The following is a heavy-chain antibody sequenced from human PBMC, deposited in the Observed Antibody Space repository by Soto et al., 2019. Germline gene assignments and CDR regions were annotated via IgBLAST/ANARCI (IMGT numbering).Heavy chain of an antibody. Sequence: SETLSLTCTVSGGSISSYYWSWIRQPPGKGLEWIGYIYYSGSTNYNPSPKSRVTISVDTSKNQFSLKLSSVTAADTAVYYCAREPIYCGGGSCYSGLFDIWGRGTLVTVFS. J-gene: IGHJ4*02. V-gene: IGHV4-59*01. CDR3: AREPIYCGGGSCYSGLFDI. D-gene: IGHD2-15*01. CDR2: IYYSGST. CDR1: GGSISSYY.